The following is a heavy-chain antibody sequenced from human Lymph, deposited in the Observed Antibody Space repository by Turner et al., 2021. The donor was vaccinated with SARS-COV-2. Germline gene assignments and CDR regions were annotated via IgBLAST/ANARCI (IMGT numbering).Heavy chain of an antibody. Sequence: QVQLVESGGGVVQPGRSLRPSCAASGFTFSTSAIYWVRQAPGKGVEWVAVISYDGSNKYYADSVKGRFTISRDNSKNTLYLQMDSLRAEDTAVYYCARYASGGYFYYGMDVWGQGTTVTVSS. V-gene: IGHV3-30*04. J-gene: IGHJ6*02. CDR1: GFTFSTSA. CDR2: ISYDGSNK. D-gene: IGHD3-10*01. CDR3: ARYASGGYFYYGMDV.